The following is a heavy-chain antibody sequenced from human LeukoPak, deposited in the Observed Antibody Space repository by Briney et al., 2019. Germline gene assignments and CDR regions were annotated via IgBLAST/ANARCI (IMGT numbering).Heavy chain of an antibody. J-gene: IGHJ4*02. D-gene: IGHD5-18*01. CDR1: GFTFSSYE. CDR3: ASLPDTPMEDFDY. Sequence: PGGSLRLSCAASGFTFSSYEMNWARQAPGKGLEWVSYISSSGSIRYYADSVKGRFTISRDNAKNSLYLQMSSLRAEDTAVYYCASLPDTPMEDFDYWGQGTLVTVSS. V-gene: IGHV3-48*03. CDR2: ISSSGSIR.